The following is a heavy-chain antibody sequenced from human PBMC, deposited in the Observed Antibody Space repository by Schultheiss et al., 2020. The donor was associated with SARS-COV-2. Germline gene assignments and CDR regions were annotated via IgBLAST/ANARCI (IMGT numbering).Heavy chain of an antibody. CDR2: ISYDGGEK. CDR1: GFTFSSYG. CDR3: VRDRSWWTPYNCFDL. D-gene: IGHD2-15*01. V-gene: IGHV3-33*08. J-gene: IGHJ5*02. Sequence: GESLKISCAASGFTFSSYGMHWVRQAPGKGLEWVAVISYDGGEKYYADSVKGRFTISRDNSKNTLYLQMHSLRAEDTAVYYCVRDRSWWTPYNCFDLWGRGTLVTVSS.